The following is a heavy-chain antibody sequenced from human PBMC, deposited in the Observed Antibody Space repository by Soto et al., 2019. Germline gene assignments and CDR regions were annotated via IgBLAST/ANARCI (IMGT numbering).Heavy chain of an antibody. CDR2: IIAVNGDT. J-gene: IGHJ4*02. Sequence: GASVKVSCKASGYTFSSYLIHWVRQAPGQRLEWMGWIIAVNGDTKYSQRFQGRVIFTRDTSANTAYMEVSSLRSEDTAVYYCARDLPGDSSAWYDYWGQGTLVTVSS. V-gene: IGHV1-3*01. D-gene: IGHD6-13*01. CDR1: GYTFSSYL. CDR3: ARDLPGDSSAWYDY.